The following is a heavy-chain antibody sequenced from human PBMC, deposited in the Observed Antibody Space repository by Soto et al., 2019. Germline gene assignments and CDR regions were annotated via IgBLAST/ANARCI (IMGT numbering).Heavy chain of an antibody. V-gene: IGHV3-23*01. D-gene: IGHD4-17*01. CDR1: GFTFSSYA. J-gene: IGHJ4*02. CDR3: AKDESYGGDYVRPVTH. Sequence: EVQLLESGGGLVQPGGSLRLSCAASGFTFSSYAMSWVRQAPGKGLEWVSAISGSGGSTYYADSVKGRFTISRDNSKNTLYLQMNSLRAEDTAVYYCAKDESYGGDYVRPVTHWGQGTLVTVSS. CDR2: ISGSGGST.